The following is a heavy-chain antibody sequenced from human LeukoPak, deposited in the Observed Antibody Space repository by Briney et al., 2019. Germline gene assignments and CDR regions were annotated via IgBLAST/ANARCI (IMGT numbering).Heavy chain of an antibody. Sequence: ASVKVSCKASGYTFTGYYMHWVRQAPGQGLEWMGRINPNSGGTNYAQKFQGRVTMTRDTSISTAYMELSRLRSDDTAVYYCARKKLDIVVVPAAIGFDPWGQGTLVTVSS. V-gene: IGHV1-2*02. J-gene: IGHJ5*02. CDR1: GYTFTGYY. CDR2: INPNSGGT. CDR3: ARKKLDIVVVPAAIGFDP. D-gene: IGHD2-2*02.